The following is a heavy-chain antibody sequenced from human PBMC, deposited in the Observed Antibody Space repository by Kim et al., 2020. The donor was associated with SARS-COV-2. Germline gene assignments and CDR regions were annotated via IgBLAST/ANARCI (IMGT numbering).Heavy chain of an antibody. Sequence: SETLSLTCAVYGGSFSGYYWSWIRQPPGKGLEWIGEINHSGSTNYNPSLKSRVTISVDTSKNQFSLKLSSVTAADTAVHYCARGRRRWRQLIFGDYYSYG. D-gene: IGHD5-12*01. J-gene: IGHJ6*01. CDR2: INHSGST. CDR3: ARGRRRWRQLIFGDYYSYG. CDR1: GGSFSGYY. V-gene: IGHV4-34*01.